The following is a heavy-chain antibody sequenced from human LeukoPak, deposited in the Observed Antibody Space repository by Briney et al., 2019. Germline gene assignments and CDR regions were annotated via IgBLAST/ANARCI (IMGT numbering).Heavy chain of an antibody. Sequence: PGGSLRLSCAASGFTFSSYAMSWVRQAPGKGLEWVSAISSSDGPTYYADSVKGRFTISRDNSKNTLYLQMNSLRAEDTAVYYCAKSYAAMVYYFDYWGQGTLVTVSS. V-gene: IGHV3-23*01. CDR1: GFTFSSYA. J-gene: IGHJ4*02. CDR3: AKSYAAMVYYFDY. D-gene: IGHD5-18*01. CDR2: ISSSDGPT.